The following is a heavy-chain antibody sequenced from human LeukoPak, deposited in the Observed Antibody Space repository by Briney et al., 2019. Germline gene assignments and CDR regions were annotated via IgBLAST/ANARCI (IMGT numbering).Heavy chain of an antibody. CDR1: AFTFSSYA. Sequence: GGSLRLSCAASAFTFSSYAMHWVRQAPGKGLEWVAVISYDGSNKYYADSAKGRFTISRDNSKNTLYLQMNSLRAEDTAVYYCAELGITMIGGVWGKGTTVTISS. V-gene: IGHV3-30*04. D-gene: IGHD3-10*02. CDR3: AELGITMIGGV. CDR2: ISYDGSNK. J-gene: IGHJ6*04.